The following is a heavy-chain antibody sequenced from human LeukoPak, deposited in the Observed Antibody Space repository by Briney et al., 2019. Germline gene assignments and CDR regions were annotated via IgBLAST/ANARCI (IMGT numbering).Heavy chain of an antibody. Sequence: GGSLRLSCATSGFTFSRLGMQWVRQAPGKGPEWVAVIHNDGTMGQYADSVKGRFTISKDFSRNTLHLQMHSLRDDDTAVYYCAKEGDEFRGYLDVWGKGTTVTVSS. D-gene: IGHD5-12*01. J-gene: IGHJ6*04. CDR2: IHNDGTMG. V-gene: IGHV3-30*02. CDR3: AKEGDEFRGYLDV. CDR1: GFTFSRLG.